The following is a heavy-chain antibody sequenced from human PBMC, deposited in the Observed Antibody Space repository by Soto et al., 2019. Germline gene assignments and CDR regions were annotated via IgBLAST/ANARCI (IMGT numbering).Heavy chain of an antibody. J-gene: IGHJ6*01. CDR3: ARDPGIAVAGTPYYYGLDV. Sequence: GASLKVSCKASGGSFGSYAISWVRQAPGQGLEWMGGIIPIFGTANYAQKFQGRVTITADESTSTAYMELISLRSEDTAVYYCARDPGIAVAGTPYYYGLDVWGQGTTVTV. V-gene: IGHV1-69*13. D-gene: IGHD6-19*01. CDR2: IIPIFGTA. CDR1: GGSFGSYA.